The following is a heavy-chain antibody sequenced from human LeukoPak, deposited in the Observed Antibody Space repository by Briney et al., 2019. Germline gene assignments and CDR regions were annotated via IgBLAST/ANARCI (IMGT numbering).Heavy chain of an antibody. CDR3: ARDSYMDV. CDR2: IKQDGSEK. Sequence: GGSLRLSCAASGFTFRNYWMSWVRQAPGKGLEWVANIKQDGSEKYYVDSVKGRFTISRDNAKNSLYLQMNRLRAEDTAVYYCARDSYMDVWGKGTTVTVSS. CDR1: GFTFRNYW. J-gene: IGHJ6*03. V-gene: IGHV3-7*01.